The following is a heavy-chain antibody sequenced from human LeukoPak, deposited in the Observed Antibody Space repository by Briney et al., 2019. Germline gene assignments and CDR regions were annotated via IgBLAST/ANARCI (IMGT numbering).Heavy chain of an antibody. D-gene: IGHD6-13*01. CDR1: GFTFGSYA. V-gene: IGHV3-23*01. J-gene: IGHJ4*02. CDR2: ISGSGGST. Sequence: GGSLRLSCAASGFTFGSYAMNWVRQAPGKGLEWVSAISGSGGSTYYADSAKGRFTISRDNSRNTLHLQMNSLRAEDTAVYYCAKAGGSSWYFDYWGQGTLVTVSS. CDR3: AKAGGSSWYFDY.